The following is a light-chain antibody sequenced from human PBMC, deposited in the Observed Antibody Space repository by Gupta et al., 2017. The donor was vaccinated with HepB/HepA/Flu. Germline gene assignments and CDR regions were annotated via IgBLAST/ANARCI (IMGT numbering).Light chain of an antibody. CDR2: GAA. Sequence: DIVMTQSPATLSASTGERDTLSCRASHSVSNNLAWYQQKPGQAPRLLIYGAATRATGIPARCSGSGSGTEFTLTIISLQSEDFAVYYCQQYNNWPPWTFGQGTKVEIK. CDR3: QQYNNWPPWT. V-gene: IGKV3-15*01. J-gene: IGKJ1*01. CDR1: HSVSNN.